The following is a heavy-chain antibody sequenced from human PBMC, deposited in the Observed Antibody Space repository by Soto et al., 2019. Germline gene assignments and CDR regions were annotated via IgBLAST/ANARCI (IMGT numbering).Heavy chain of an antibody. Sequence: SETLSLTCAVYGGSFSGYYWSWIRQPPGKGLEWIGEINHSGSTNYNPSLKSRVTISVDTSKNQFSLKLSSVTAADTAVYYCARVQRGGIFGVNYNYYYVDVWGKGTTVTVSS. D-gene: IGHD3-3*01. CDR3: ARVQRGGIFGVNYNYYYVDV. J-gene: IGHJ6*03. CDR2: INHSGST. V-gene: IGHV4-34*01. CDR1: GGSFSGYY.